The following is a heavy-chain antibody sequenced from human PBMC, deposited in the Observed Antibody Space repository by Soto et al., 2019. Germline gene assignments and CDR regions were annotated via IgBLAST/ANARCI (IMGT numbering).Heavy chain of an antibody. CDR1: GFTFSSYS. CDR2: ISSSSSYI. J-gene: IGHJ4*02. CDR3: VGDYYDSSGYYLFDY. D-gene: IGHD3-22*01. Sequence: VGSLRLSCAASGFTFSSYSMNWVRQAPGKGLEWVSSISSSSSYIYYADSVKGRFTISRDNAKNSLYLQMNSLRAEDTAVYYCVGDYYDSSGYYLFDYWGQGTLVTVSS. V-gene: IGHV3-21*01.